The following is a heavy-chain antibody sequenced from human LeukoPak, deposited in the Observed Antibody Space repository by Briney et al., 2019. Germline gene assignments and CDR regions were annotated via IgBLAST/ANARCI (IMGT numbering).Heavy chain of an antibody. CDR2: LYDSGST. D-gene: IGHD7-27*01. V-gene: IGHV4-61*08. J-gene: IGHJ4*02. Sequence: PSETLSLTCAVSGGSISSGGYYWSWIRQPPGKGLEWIGYLYDSGSTRYHPSLKSRVTILVDMSKNQFSLRLSSVTAADTAVYYCARGGSGVAFDYWGQGTLVTVSS. CDR3: ARGGSGVAFDY. CDR1: GGSISSGGYY.